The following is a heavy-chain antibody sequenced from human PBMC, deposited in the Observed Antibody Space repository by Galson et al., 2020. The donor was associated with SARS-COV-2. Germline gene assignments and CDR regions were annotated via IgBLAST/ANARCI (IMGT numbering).Heavy chain of an antibody. J-gene: IGHJ4*02. Sequence: KMSGPTLVKPTHTLTLTCTFSGFSLSTTTMAVGWIRQPPGKALEWLALIYWDDDKRYSPSLKNRLAITKDTSKNQVVLTMATMDPSDTATYYCVRYRLTYFDYWGQGTLVTVSS. CDR1: GFSLSTTTMA. CDR3: VRYRLTYFDY. D-gene: IGHD5-18*01. V-gene: IGHV2-5*02. CDR2: IYWDDDK.